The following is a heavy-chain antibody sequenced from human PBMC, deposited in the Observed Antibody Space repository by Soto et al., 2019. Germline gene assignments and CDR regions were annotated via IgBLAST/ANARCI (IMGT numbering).Heavy chain of an antibody. Sequence: QVQLQESGPGLVKPSETLSLTCKVSGDSISDYYWGWIRQSPGHGLEWIGYIYISGSTDSNPSLQSRATISIDPSKNQFSLTLKSVTAADTAVYYCARDLGIGSGACDIWGPGTVVTVSS. D-gene: IGHD2-2*03. CDR2: IYISGST. CDR1: GDSISDYY. J-gene: IGHJ3*02. V-gene: IGHV4-59*01. CDR3: ARDLGIGSGACDI.